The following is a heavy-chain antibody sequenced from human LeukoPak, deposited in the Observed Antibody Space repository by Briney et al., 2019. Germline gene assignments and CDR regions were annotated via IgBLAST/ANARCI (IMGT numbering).Heavy chain of an antibody. CDR3: ARDQDPSSPYDAFDI. CDR1: GYTFTGYY. J-gene: IGHJ3*02. CDR2: INPNSGGT. V-gene: IGHV1-2*02. Sequence: ASVKVSCKASGYTFTGYYMHWVRQAPGQGLEWMGWINPNSGGTNYAQKFQGRVTMTRDTSISTAYMELSRLRSDDTAVYYCARDQDPSSPYDAFDIWGQGTMVTVSS.